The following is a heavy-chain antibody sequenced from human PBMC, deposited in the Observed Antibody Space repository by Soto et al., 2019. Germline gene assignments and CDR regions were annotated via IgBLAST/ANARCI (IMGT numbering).Heavy chain of an antibody. CDR1: GYIFTTYG. J-gene: IGHJ4*02. V-gene: IGHV1-18*01. CDR2: ISTYNGNT. D-gene: IGHD3-10*01. Sequence: QVQLVQSGAEVKKPGASVKVSCKASGYIFTTYGISWVRQAPGQGLEWMGWISTYNGNTNYAQKFQGRVTMTTDASTSTDYMELRSLRSDDTAIYCCARFAMVRPNDYWGQGTLVTVSS. CDR3: ARFAMVRPNDY.